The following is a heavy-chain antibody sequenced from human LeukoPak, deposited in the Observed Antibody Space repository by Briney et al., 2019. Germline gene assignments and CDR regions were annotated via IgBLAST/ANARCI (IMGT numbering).Heavy chain of an antibody. V-gene: IGHV3-30*18. CDR2: ISYDGSNK. CDR1: GFTFSSYG. J-gene: IGHJ6*04. Sequence: PGGSLRLSCAASGFTFSSYGMHWVRQAPGKGLEWVALISYDGSNKNYADSVKGRFTISRDNSKNTLYLQMNSLRAEDTAVYYCAKKVLWFGDPKYYGMDVWGKGTTGTVSS. D-gene: IGHD3-10*01. CDR3: AKKVLWFGDPKYYGMDV.